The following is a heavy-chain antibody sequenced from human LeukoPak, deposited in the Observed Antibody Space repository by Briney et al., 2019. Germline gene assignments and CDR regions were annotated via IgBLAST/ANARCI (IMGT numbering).Heavy chain of an antibody. J-gene: IGHJ4*02. V-gene: IGHV3-23*01. D-gene: IGHD3-10*01. CDR3: AKRLGSTDY. CDR1: GFTFSSYA. Sequence: GGSLRLSCAASGFTFSSYAMSCVRQAPGKGLEWVSGISASGGSTYYADSVKGRFTISRDNSKNTLYLQMNSLRAEDTAVYYCAKRLGSTDYWGQGTLVTVSS. CDR2: ISASGGST.